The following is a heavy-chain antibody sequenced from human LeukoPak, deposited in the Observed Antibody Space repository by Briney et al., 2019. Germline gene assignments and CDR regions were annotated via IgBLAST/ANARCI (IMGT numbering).Heavy chain of an antibody. V-gene: IGHV3-23*01. CDR1: GFTFSSDA. CDR3: ATLPIAAAGTGYFDY. D-gene: IGHD6-13*01. CDR2: ISSSTGST. Sequence: PGGSLRLSCAGTGFTFSSDAMGWVRQAPGKGLEWVSGISSSTGSTYYADSVKGRFTISRDNSKNSLYLQMDSLRTEDTALYYCATLPIAAAGTGYFDYWGQGTLVTVSS. J-gene: IGHJ4*02.